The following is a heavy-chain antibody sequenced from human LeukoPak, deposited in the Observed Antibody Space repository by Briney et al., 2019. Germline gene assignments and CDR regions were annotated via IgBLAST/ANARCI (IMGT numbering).Heavy chain of an antibody. J-gene: IGHJ3*02. CDR2: TYYRSKWYD. Sequence: SQTLSLTCAISGDSVSSNSAAWNWIRQSPSRGLEWLGRTYYRSKWYDNYALSVKSRITIHPDTSKNQFSLQLSSVTPEDTALYSCARDKDGFDAFDIWGQGTMVTVSS. CDR1: GDSVSSNSAA. V-gene: IGHV6-1*01. D-gene: IGHD5-24*01. CDR3: ARDKDGFDAFDI.